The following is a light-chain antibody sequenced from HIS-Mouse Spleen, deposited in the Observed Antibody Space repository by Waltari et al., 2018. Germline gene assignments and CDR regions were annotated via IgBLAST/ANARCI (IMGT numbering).Light chain of an antibody. CDR3: QQLNSYPPT. CDR2: AAS. V-gene: IGKV1-9*01. CDR1: QGISSY. J-gene: IGKJ1*01. Sequence: DIQLTQSPSFLSVSVGDRVTITCRAIQGISSYLAWYQQKPGNAPKHLIYAASTLQSGVPSRFSGSGSGTEFTLTISSLQPEDFATYYCQQLNSYPPTFGQGTKVEIK.